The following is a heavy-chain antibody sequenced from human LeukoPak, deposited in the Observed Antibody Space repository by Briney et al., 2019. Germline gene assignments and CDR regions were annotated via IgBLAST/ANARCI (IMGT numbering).Heavy chain of an antibody. CDR1: GFTFSSYE. V-gene: IGHV3-48*03. J-gene: IGHJ4*02. CDR3: ATMGATNPGFDY. CDR2: ISSSGSTI. D-gene: IGHD1-26*01. Sequence: GGSLRLSCAASGFTFSSYEMNWVRQAPGKGLEWVSYISSSGSTIYYADSVKGRFTISRDNAKNSLYLQMNSLRAEDTAVYYCATMGATNPGFDYWGQGTLVTVSS.